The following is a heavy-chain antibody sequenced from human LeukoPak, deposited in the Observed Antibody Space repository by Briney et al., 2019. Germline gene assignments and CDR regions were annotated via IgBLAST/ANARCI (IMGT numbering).Heavy chain of an antibody. J-gene: IGHJ4*02. D-gene: IGHD5-12*01. CDR1: GVSISSSSHY. V-gene: IGHV4-39*07. CDR3: ARADIVAMSSFDY. Sequence: SETLSLTCTVSGVSISSSSHYWGWIRQPPGKGLEWIGGIGSIYYSGSTYYNPSLKSRLTISVDLSKNQFSLKLTSVTAADTAVYYCARADIVAMSSFDYWGQGTLVTVSS. CDR2: IYYSGST.